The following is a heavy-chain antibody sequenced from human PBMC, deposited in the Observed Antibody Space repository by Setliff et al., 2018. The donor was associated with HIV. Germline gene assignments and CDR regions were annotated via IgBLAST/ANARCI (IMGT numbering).Heavy chain of an antibody. Sequence: ASVKVSCKASGYTFSGYYMHWVRQAPGQGLEWMGIINPRGDKTTYAQRFQGRVTVTRDTSTSTVFMGLSSLISDDTAVYYCAREERYYDGKGALDYWGQGMLVTVSS. CDR2: INPRGDKT. CDR3: AREERYYDGKGALDY. D-gene: IGHD3-22*01. V-gene: IGHV1-46*01. CDR1: GYTFSGYY. J-gene: IGHJ4*02.